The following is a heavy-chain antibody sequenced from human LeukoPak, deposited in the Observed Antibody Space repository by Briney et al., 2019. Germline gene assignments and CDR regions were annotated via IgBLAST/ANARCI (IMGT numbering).Heavy chain of an antibody. CDR2: IYTSGST. V-gene: IGHV4-4*07. D-gene: IGHD3-3*01. J-gene: IGHJ4*02. CDR3: ARVGDFWSGYLFAY. Sequence: SETLSLTCTVSGGSISSYYWSWIRQPAGKGLEWIGRIYTSGSTNYNPSLKSRVTMSVDTSKNQFSLKLSSVTAADTAVYYCARVGDFWSGYLFAYWGQGTLVTVSS. CDR1: GGSISSYY.